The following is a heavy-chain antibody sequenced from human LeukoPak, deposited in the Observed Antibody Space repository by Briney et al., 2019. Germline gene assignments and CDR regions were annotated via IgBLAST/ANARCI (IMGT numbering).Heavy chain of an antibody. Sequence: QSGGSLRLSCAASGFTFRSYAMSCVRQAPGKGLEWVTTISGSGGYTLYADSVKGRFTISRDNSKTTLYLQMNSLRAEDTAVYYCAKSKDGNIAASFDPWGQGTLVTVSS. CDR1: GFTFRSYA. CDR3: AKSKDGNIAASFDP. CDR2: ISGSGGYT. J-gene: IGHJ5*02. D-gene: IGHD6-13*01. V-gene: IGHV3-23*01.